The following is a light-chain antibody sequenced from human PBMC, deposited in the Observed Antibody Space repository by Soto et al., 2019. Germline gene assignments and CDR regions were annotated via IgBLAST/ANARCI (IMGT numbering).Light chain of an antibody. J-gene: IGKJ1*01. V-gene: IGKV3-20*01. CDR1: QGVGSY. Sequence: EIVLTQFPATLSLSPGERATLSCRASQGVGSYLAWYQQKPGQAPRLLIYGASNRATGIPDRFSGSGSGTDFTLTISRLEPEDFVVYYCQQYGSSGTFGQGTKVDIK. CDR2: GAS. CDR3: QQYGSSGT.